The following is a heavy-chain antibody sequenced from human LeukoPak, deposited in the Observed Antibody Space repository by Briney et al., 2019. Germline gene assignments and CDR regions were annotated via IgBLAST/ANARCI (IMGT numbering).Heavy chain of an antibody. CDR1: GFTFSSYG. D-gene: IGHD3-3*01. CDR2: ISSTSGTI. Sequence: PGGSLRLSCAASGFTFSSYGMNRVRQAPGKGLECVSYISSTSGTIYYADSVKGRFTISRDNAKNSLFLQMNSLRDEDTAVYYCATCRSGYYPNFDYWGQGTLVTVSS. V-gene: IGHV3-48*02. J-gene: IGHJ4*02. CDR3: ATCRSGYYPNFDY.